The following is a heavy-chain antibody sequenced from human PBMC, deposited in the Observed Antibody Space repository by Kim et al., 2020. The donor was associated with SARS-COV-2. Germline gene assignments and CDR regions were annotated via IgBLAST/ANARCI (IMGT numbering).Heavy chain of an antibody. CDR1: GFTFSHYC. CDR2: INQDEGDK. Sequence: GGSLRRSCFASGFTFSHYCMSWVRQAPGKGLEWVASINQDEGDKYYVDSVRGRFTVSRDNAKNSLYLEMRSLRVEDTARYYCARDMGGYYGFYYFGLDVWGQGTTVAVSS. D-gene: IGHD1-26*01. V-gene: IGHV3-7*03. CDR3: ARDMGGYYGFYYFGLDV. J-gene: IGHJ6*02.